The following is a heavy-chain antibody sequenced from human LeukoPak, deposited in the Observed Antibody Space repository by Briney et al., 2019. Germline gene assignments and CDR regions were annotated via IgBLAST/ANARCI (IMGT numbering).Heavy chain of an antibody. CDR2: IYYSGST. CDR3: ARYNRYGFRSIDY. D-gene: IGHD5-18*01. J-gene: IGHJ4*02. CDR1: GGSISSYY. V-gene: IGHV4-59*01. Sequence: PSETLSLTCTVSGGSISSYYWSWIRQPPGEGLEWIGYIYYSGSTNYNPSLKSRVTISVDTSKNQFSLKLSSVTAADTAVYYCARYNRYGFRSIDYWGQGTLVTVSS.